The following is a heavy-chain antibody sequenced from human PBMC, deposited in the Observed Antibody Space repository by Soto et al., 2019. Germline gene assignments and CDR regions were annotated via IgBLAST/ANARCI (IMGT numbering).Heavy chain of an antibody. Sequence: SQTLSLTCAISGDSVSSNSVTWNWIRQSPSRGLEWLGRTYYRSKWYKDYGESVKSRIIINPDTSKNQFSLQLNSVTPEDTATYYCAREKVVAVVSWFDPWGQGTLVTVSS. D-gene: IGHD6-19*01. V-gene: IGHV6-1*01. CDR2: TYYRSKWYK. CDR3: AREKVVAVVSWFDP. J-gene: IGHJ5*02. CDR1: GDSVSSNSVT.